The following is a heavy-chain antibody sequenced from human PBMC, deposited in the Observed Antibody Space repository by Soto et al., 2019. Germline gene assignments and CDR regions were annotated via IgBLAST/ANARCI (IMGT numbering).Heavy chain of an antibody. Sequence: GGSLRLSCAASGFTFSSYAMHWVRQAPGKGLEWVAVISYDGSNKYYADSVKGRFTISRDNSKNTLYLQMNSLRAEDTAVYYCARDLPSGDYAGDYWGQGTLVTVSS. CDR1: GFTFSSYA. D-gene: IGHD4-17*01. J-gene: IGHJ4*02. CDR3: ARDLPSGDYAGDY. V-gene: IGHV3-30-3*01. CDR2: ISYDGSNK.